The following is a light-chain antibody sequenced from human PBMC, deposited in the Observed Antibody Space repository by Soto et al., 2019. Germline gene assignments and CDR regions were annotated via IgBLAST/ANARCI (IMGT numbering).Light chain of an antibody. J-gene: IGKJ1*01. V-gene: IGKV3-20*01. CDR2: GTS. CDR3: QQYGTSPRT. CDR1: QSVTSSY. Sequence: EIVLTQSPGTLSLSPGERATLSCRASQSVTSSYLAWWQQEPGQAPRLLIYGTSSRATGIPDRFSGSGSGTDFTLTISRLEPEDFAVYYCQQYGTSPRTFGQGTKVDIK.